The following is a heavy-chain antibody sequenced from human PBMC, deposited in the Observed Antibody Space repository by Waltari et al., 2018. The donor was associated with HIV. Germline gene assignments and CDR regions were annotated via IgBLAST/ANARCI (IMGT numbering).Heavy chain of an antibody. V-gene: IGHV4-39*07. J-gene: IGHJ6*02. CDR1: GGSISSSRYY. D-gene: IGHD2-21*02. CDR2: IYYSGMT. Sequence: QLQLQESGPGLGKPSETLSLTCTVSGGSISSSRYYCGWVRQPPGKGLEWIVSIYYSGMTCYNPVLKSRVTISVYTSKNQFSLTLSSANDADTAVYYCARDGRARVTDSVGMDVWGQGTTVTVSS. CDR3: ARDGRARVTDSVGMDV.